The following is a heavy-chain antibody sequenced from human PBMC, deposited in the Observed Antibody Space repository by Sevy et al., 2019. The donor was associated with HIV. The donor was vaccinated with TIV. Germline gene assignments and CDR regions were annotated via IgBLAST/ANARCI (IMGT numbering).Heavy chain of an antibody. CDR2: IGSSGSYI. CDR3: ARDQGEGNYYDSSGYYYGGSLDH. Sequence: GGSLRLSCAASGFTFSTYSMNCVRQAPGKGLEWVSFIGSSGSYIYYADSLMGRFTVSRDNAKNSLYLQMNSLRAEDTAVYYCARDQGEGNYYDSSGYYYGGSLDHWGQGTLVTVSS. D-gene: IGHD3-22*01. V-gene: IGHV3-21*01. CDR1: GFTFSTYS. J-gene: IGHJ4*02.